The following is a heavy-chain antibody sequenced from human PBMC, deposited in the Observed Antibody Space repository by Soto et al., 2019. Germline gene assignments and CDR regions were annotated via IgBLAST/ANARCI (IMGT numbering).Heavy chain of an antibody. CDR3: ARQGDSSGYSPAFSLDY. CDR2: INHSGST. Sequence: QVQLQQWGAGRLKPSETLSLTCAVYGGSFSGYYWSWIRQPPGKGLEWIGEINHSGSTNYNPSLKSRVTISVDTSKNQFSLKLSSVTAADTAVYYCARQGDSSGYSPAFSLDYWGQGTLVTVSS. D-gene: IGHD3-22*01. V-gene: IGHV4-34*01. CDR1: GGSFSGYY. J-gene: IGHJ4*02.